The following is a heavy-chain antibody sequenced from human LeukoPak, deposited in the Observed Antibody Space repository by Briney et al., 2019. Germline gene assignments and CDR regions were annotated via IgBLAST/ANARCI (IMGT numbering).Heavy chain of an antibody. V-gene: IGHV3-53*01. J-gene: IGHJ4*02. CDR3: ARAVAGLYFDY. Sequence: PGGSLRLSCAVSGFIVSRNDMTWVRQAPGKGLEGVSLLYSDRKTFYADSVKGRFTISSDNSKNTLNLQMNSLRADDTAVYYCARAVAGLYFDYWGQGTLVTVSS. CDR2: LYSDRKT. D-gene: IGHD6-19*01. CDR1: GFIVSRND.